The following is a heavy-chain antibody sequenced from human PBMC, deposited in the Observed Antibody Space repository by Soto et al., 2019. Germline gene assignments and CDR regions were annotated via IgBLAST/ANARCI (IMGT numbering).Heavy chain of an antibody. CDR2: IYYSGST. J-gene: IGHJ4*02. Sequence: QLQLQESGPGLVKPSETLSLTCTVSGGSISSSSYYWGWIRQPPGKGLEWIGSIYYSGSTYYNPSLKSRFTIAVDTSKNQFSLKLSSVTAADTAVYYCARHLVSPGYCSSTSCYAADYWGQGTLVTVSS. V-gene: IGHV4-39*01. CDR1: GGSISSSSYY. CDR3: ARHLVSPGYCSSTSCYAADY. D-gene: IGHD2-2*01.